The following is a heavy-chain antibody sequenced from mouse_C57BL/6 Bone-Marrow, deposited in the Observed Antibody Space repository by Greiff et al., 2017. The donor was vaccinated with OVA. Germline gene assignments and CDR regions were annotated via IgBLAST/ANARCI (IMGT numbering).Heavy chain of an antibody. CDR1: GFTFSSYA. CDR3: TRDRGDGYPFAY. J-gene: IGHJ3*01. D-gene: IGHD2-3*01. Sequence: EVKLVESGEGLVKPGGSLKLSCAASGFTFSSYAMSWVRQTPEKRLEWVAYISSGGDYIYYADTVKGRFTISRDNARNTLYLQMSSLKSEDTAMYYCTRDRGDGYPFAYWGQGTLVTVSA. V-gene: IGHV5-9-1*02. CDR2: ISSGGDYI.